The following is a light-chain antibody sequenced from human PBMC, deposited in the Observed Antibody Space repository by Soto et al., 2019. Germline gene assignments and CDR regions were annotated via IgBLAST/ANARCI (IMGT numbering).Light chain of an antibody. CDR1: QSVSSW. V-gene: IGKV1-5*01. Sequence: DIQMTQSPSTLSASLGDTVTITCRASQSVSSWLAWYQQRAGKAPKVLMYDASNLESGVPSRFSGSGSGTEFTLTISSLQPDDFATYYCQQYNTYSPWTFGQGTKVDIK. J-gene: IGKJ1*01. CDR2: DAS. CDR3: QQYNTYSPWT.